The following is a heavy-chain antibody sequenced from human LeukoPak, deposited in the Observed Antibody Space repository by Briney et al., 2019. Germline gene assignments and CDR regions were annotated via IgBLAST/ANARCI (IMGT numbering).Heavy chain of an antibody. CDR3: ARDTWERLGVAGGFDP. CDR2: ISAYNGNT. Sequence: ASVKVSCKASGYTFTSYGISWVRQAPGQGLEWMGWISAYNGNTNYAQKLQGRVTMTTDTSTSTAYMELRSLRSDDTAVYYCARDTWERLGVAGGFDPWGQGTLVTVSS. J-gene: IGHJ5*02. CDR1: GYTFTSYG. V-gene: IGHV1-18*01. D-gene: IGHD1-26*01.